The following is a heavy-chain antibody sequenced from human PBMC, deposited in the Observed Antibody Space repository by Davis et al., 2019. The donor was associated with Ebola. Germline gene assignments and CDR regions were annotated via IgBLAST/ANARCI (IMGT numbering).Heavy chain of an antibody. D-gene: IGHD2-21*02. Sequence: GGSLRLSCKGSGYSFTSWICWVRQMPGKGLEWMGIIYPGDSDTRYSPSFQGQVTISADKSISTAYLQWSSLKASDTAMYYCARGVVTAIPEMDYFDYWGQGTLVTVSS. CDR3: ARGVVTAIPEMDYFDY. J-gene: IGHJ4*02. CDR1: GYSFTSW. CDR2: IYPGDSDT. V-gene: IGHV5-51*01.